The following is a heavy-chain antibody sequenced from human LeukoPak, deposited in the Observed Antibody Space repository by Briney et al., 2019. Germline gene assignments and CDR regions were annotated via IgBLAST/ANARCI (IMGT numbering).Heavy chain of an antibody. D-gene: IGHD6-19*01. CDR1: GGTFSSYA. CDR3: ARINSSGWYNGYFDL. V-gene: IGHV1-69*05. CDR2: IIPIFGTA. Sequence: ASVKVSCKASGGTFSSYAISWVRQAPGQGLEWMGGIIPIFGTANYAQKFQGRVTITTDESTSTAYMELSSLRSDDTAVYYCARINSSGWYNGYFDLWGRGTLVTVSS. J-gene: IGHJ2*01.